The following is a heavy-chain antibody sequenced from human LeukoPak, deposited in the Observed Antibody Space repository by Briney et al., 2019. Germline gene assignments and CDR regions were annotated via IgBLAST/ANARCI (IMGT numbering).Heavy chain of an antibody. D-gene: IGHD3-10*01. CDR3: ARDYHGSGSLTTFDY. Sequence: ASVKVSCKASGYTFTSFYMHWVRQAPGQGLEWMGIINPRGGSTTSAQKFQGRVTLTRDTSTATVYMELSSLRSEDTAVYYCARDYHGSGSLTTFDYWGQGTLVTVSS. CDR1: GYTFTSFY. J-gene: IGHJ4*02. V-gene: IGHV1-46*01. CDR2: INPRGGST.